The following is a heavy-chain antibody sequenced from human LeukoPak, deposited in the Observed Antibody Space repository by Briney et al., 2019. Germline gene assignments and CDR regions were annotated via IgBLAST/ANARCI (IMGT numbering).Heavy chain of an antibody. V-gene: IGHV4-28*03. CDR2: IYHSGTT. CDR3: ARGPDGGNSLRYFDF. J-gene: IGHJ4*02. CDR1: GYSITSSSW. D-gene: IGHD4-23*01. Sequence: SDTLSLTCAVSGYSITSSSWWGWIRQPPGQGLEWIGYIYHSGTTYYNPSLQSRVTMSVDTSKNQFSLKLSSVTAVDTAVYYCARGPDGGNSLRYFDFWGQGNLVTVSS.